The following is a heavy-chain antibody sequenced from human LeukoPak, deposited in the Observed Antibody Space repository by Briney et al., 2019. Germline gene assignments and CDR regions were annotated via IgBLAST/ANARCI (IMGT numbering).Heavy chain of an antibody. CDR2: ISSNGGST. J-gene: IGHJ5*02. Sequence: GGSLRLSCAASGFTFSSYAMHWVRQAPGKGLEYVSAISSNGGSTYYANSVKGRFTISRDNSKNTQYLQMGSLRAEDMAVYYCARGTYDFWSGYNWFDPWGQGTLVTVSS. D-gene: IGHD3-3*01. V-gene: IGHV3-64*01. CDR1: GFTFSSYA. CDR3: ARGTYDFWSGYNWFDP.